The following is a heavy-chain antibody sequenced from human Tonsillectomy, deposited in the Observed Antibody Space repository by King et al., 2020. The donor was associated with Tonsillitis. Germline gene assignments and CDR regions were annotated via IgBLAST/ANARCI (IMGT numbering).Heavy chain of an antibody. Sequence: VQLVESGGGLVQPGGSLRLSCTASGVTFSSYAMSWVRQAPGKGLEWVSAVSGSGGRTYYADSVKDRCTISRDNSTNTLYLQMNSLRAEDTPVYYCAKDRGYSSPYYFDYWGQGTLVTVSS. CDR1: GVTFSSYA. D-gene: IGHD5-18*01. CDR3: AKDRGYSSPYYFDY. V-gene: IGHV3-23*04. CDR2: VSGSGGRT. J-gene: IGHJ4*02.